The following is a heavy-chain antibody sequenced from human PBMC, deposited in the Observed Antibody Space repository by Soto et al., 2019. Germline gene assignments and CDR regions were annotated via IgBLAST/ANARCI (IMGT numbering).Heavy chain of an antibody. D-gene: IGHD3-3*01. CDR2: IYYSGST. J-gene: IGHJ5*02. V-gene: IGHV4-59*08. Sequence: PSETLSLTCTVSGGSISSYYWSWIRQPPGKGLEWIGYIYYSGSTNYNPSLKSRVTISVDTSKNQFSLKLSSVTAADTAVYYCARLVLVNDFWSGYSGRFDPWGQGTLVTVYS. CDR1: GGSISSYY. CDR3: ARLVLVNDFWSGYSGRFDP.